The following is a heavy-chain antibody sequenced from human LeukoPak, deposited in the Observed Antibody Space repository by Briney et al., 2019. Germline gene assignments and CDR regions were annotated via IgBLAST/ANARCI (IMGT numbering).Heavy chain of an antibody. CDR1: GFTFRTCW. Sequence: GGSLRLSCAASGFTFRTCWMSWVRQAPGKGLEWVASINQGGSETYYVESVKGRFTISRDNAMNSFFLQMNSLRAEDTAVYYCARGVEPLAANTLAYWGQGTLVTVSS. J-gene: IGHJ4*02. V-gene: IGHV3-7*01. CDR2: INQGGSET. D-gene: IGHD1-14*01. CDR3: ARGVEPLAANTLAY.